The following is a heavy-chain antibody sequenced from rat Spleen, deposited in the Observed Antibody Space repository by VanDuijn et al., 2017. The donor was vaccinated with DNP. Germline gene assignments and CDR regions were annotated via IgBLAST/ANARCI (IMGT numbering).Heavy chain of an antibody. D-gene: IGHD4-3*01. Sequence: EVQLVESGGGLVQPGRSLKLSCAASGFTFSTYDMTWVRQTPTKGLEWVASITTSGDITYYLDSVKSRFTISRDNAKSFLYLQMDSLRSEDTATYYCLRWNSGHFDYWGQGVMVTVSS. J-gene: IGHJ2*01. V-gene: IGHV5S23*01. CDR2: ITTSGDIT. CDR1: GFTFSTYD. CDR3: LRWNSGHFDY.